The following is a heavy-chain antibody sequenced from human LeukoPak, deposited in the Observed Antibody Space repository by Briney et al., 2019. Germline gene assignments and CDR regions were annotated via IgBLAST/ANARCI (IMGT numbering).Heavy chain of an antibody. CDR2: MNPNSGNT. D-gene: IGHD6-13*01. Sequence: ASVKVSCKASGYTFTSYDINWVRQATGQGLEWIGWMNPNSGNTGYAQKFQGRVTMTRNTSISTAYMELSSLRSEDTAVYYCARGGSSSWSDENWFDPWGQGTLVTVSS. CDR1: GYTFTSYD. V-gene: IGHV1-8*01. CDR3: ARGGSSSWSDENWFDP. J-gene: IGHJ5*02.